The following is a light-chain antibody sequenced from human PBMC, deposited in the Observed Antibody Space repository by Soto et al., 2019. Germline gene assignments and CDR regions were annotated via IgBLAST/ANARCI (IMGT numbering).Light chain of an antibody. CDR3: QQYNNWPRT. Sequence: EIVLTQSPGTLSLSPGERATLSCRGSQSVSSSYLSWYQQRPGQAPRLLIYGVSNRATGIPDRFSGSGSGTDFTLTISRLEPEDFAVYYCQQYNNWPRTFGQGTKVDIK. V-gene: IGKV3-20*01. CDR1: QSVSSSY. CDR2: GVS. J-gene: IGKJ1*01.